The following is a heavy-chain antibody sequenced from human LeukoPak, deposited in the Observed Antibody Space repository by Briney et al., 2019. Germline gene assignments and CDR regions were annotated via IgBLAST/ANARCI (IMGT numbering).Heavy chain of an antibody. V-gene: IGHV3-74*01. CDR3: ARGRGPYGWFDP. D-gene: IGHD3-10*01. Sequence: GGSLRLSCAASGFTSSSYWMHWVSHAPGKGLVWVSRINSDGSSINYADSVKGRFTISRDNAKNTLYLQMNSLRAEDAAVYYCARGRGPYGWFDPWGQGTLVTVSS. CDR1: GFTSSSYW. J-gene: IGHJ5*02. CDR2: INSDGSSI.